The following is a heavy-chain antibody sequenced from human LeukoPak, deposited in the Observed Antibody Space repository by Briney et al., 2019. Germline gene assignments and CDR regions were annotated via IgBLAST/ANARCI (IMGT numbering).Heavy chain of an antibody. Sequence: GGALTPSCAASGFTFSSYGMHWVRQAPGTGLEWPAVIWYDGSNKYYADPLKGRFTISRDNSKNTLYLQMNGLRAEDTGVYYCAKGGGETTVEVSAAGVFQYWGPGTLVTVSS. V-gene: IGHV3-33*06. CDR1: GFTFSSYG. CDR2: IWYDGSNK. CDR3: AKGGGETTVEVSAAGVFQY. D-gene: IGHD4-11*01. J-gene: IGHJ4*02.